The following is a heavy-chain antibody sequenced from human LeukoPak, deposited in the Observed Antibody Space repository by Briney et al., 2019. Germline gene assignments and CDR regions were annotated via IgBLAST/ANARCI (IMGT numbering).Heavy chain of an antibody. CDR2: INSDGSST. J-gene: IGHJ4*02. CDR1: GFTFSSYW. Sequence: GGSLRLSCAASGFTFSSYWMHWVRHAPGKGLVWVSRINSDGSSTSYADSVKGRFTISRDNAKNTLCLQMNSLRAEDTAVYYCARVYYYGSGSSLGYFDYWGQGTLVTVSS. D-gene: IGHD3-10*01. V-gene: IGHV3-74*01. CDR3: ARVYYYGSGSSLGYFDY.